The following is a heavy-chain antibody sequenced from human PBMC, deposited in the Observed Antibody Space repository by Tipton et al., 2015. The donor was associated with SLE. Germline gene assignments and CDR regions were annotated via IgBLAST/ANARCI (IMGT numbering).Heavy chain of an antibody. CDR3: VRRSFGAFDI. J-gene: IGHJ3*02. V-gene: IGHV3-23*01. CDR1: GFTFSTYA. D-gene: IGHD3-16*01. Sequence: GSLRLSCAASGFTFSTYAINWVRQAPGKGLGWVSTVSPSGSTIYYADSVMGRFTMSRDNSKNTVYLEMNSLRAEDAALYYCVRRSFGAFDIWGQGTVLTVSS. CDR2: VSPSGSTI.